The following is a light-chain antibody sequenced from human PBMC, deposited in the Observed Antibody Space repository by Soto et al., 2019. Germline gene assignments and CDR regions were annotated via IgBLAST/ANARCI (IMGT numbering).Light chain of an antibody. CDR2: YDD. V-gene: IGLV1-36*01. Sequence: QSVLTQPSSLSEAPRQRVTISCSGSSSNIGNNAVNWYQQLPGKAPKLLIYYDDLLPSGVSDRFSGSKSGTSASLAISGLQSEDEADYYCAAWDDSLNGLVFGGGTQLTVL. CDR3: AAWDDSLNGLV. CDR1: SSNIGNNA. J-gene: IGLJ2*01.